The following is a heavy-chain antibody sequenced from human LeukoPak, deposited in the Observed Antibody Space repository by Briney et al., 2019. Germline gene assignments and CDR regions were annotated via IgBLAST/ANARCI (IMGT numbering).Heavy chain of an antibody. CDR3: ANPLLVAGFGY. J-gene: IGHJ4*02. D-gene: IGHD6-19*01. Sequence: GGSLRLSCAASGFTFSSYAMSWVRQAPGKGLEWVSAISGSGGSTYYADSVKGRFTISRDNSKNTLYLQMNSLRAEDTAVYYCANPLLVAGFGYWGQGTLVTVSS. V-gene: IGHV3-23*01. CDR1: GFTFSSYA. CDR2: ISGSGGST.